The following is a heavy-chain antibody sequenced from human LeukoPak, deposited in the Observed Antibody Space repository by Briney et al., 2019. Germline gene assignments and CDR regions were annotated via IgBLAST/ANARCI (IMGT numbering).Heavy chain of an antibody. CDR2: ISGSGGST. CDR3: AKDFASGWYSALFDY. CDR1: GFTFSSYA. V-gene: IGHV3-23*01. Sequence: GGSLRLSCAASGFTFSSYAMSWVRQAPGKGLEWVSAISGSGGSTYYADSVKGRFTISRDNSKNTLYLQMNSLRAEGTAVYYCAKDFASGWYSALFDYWGQGTLVTVSS. D-gene: IGHD6-19*01. J-gene: IGHJ4*02.